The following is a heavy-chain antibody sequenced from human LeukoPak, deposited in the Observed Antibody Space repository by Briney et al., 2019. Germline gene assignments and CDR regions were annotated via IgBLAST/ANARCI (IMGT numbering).Heavy chain of an antibody. J-gene: IGHJ6*03. V-gene: IGHV4-4*07. CDR3: AREAVVVVAALNYYYMDV. D-gene: IGHD2-15*01. CDR1: GGSISSYC. Sequence: PSETLSLTCTVSGGSISSYCWSWIRQPAGKGLEWIGRIYTSGSTNYNPSLKSRVTMSVDTSKNQFSLKLSSVTAADTAVYYCAREAVVVVAALNYYYMDVWGKGTTVTVSS. CDR2: IYTSGST.